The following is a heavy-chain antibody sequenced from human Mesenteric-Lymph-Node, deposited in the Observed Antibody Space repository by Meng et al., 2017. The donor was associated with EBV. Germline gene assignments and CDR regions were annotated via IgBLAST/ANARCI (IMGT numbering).Heavy chain of an antibody. CDR2: MNPNSGNT. D-gene: IGHD4-23*01. Sequence: QMRVVLLEAWVKRPWAYVKVSCKASGYTFISYDINWVRQAPGRGLEWMGWMNPNSGNTAYAQKFQGRVSMTRSTSITTAYMELTGLRSDDTAVYYCVRAFYGGNSDFWGQGTLVTVSS. J-gene: IGHJ4*02. V-gene: IGHV1-8*01. CDR3: VRAFYGGNSDF. CDR1: GYTFISYD.